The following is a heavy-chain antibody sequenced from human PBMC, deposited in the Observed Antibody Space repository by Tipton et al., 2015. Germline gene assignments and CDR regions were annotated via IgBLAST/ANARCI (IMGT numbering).Heavy chain of an antibody. V-gene: IGHV4-38-2*01. CDR3: ACHDYDLLTRDYQTVDY. CDR1: AYSISSDYY. D-gene: IGHD3-9*01. Sequence: TLSLTCAVSAYSISSDYYWGWIRQPPGKGLEWIGSISPSGKTYSNPSLKSRVTISADTSKDQFSLRLPSVTAADTAVYYCACHDYDLLTRDYQTVDYWGQGTRVTVSS. CDR2: ISPSGKT. J-gene: IGHJ4*02.